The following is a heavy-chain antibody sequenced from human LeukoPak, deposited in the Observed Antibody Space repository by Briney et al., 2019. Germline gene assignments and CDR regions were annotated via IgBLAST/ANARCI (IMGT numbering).Heavy chain of an antibody. CDR1: GFTFSSYA. Sequence: GGSLRLSCAASGFTFSSYAMNWVRQAPGKGLEWVPSISSNSYYIYYADSVKGRFTISRDDAKNSLYLQINSLRAEDTAVYYCARDSLSAFDYWGQGTLVTVSS. V-gene: IGHV3-21*01. D-gene: IGHD6-25*01. CDR3: ARDSLSAFDY. J-gene: IGHJ4*02. CDR2: ISSNSYYI.